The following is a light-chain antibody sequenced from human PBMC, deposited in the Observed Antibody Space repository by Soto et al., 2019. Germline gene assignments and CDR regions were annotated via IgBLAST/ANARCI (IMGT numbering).Light chain of an antibody. CDR3: QHYNNWPLT. Sequence: EIVMTQSPATLSVSPGERATLSCRASQSVSRNLGWYQQKPGQAPRLVIYGASTRATGIPARFSGSGSGTEFTLTISSLQSEDFAVYYCQHYNNWPLTFGGGTKVEIK. V-gene: IGKV3-15*01. J-gene: IGKJ4*01. CDR2: GAS. CDR1: QSVSRN.